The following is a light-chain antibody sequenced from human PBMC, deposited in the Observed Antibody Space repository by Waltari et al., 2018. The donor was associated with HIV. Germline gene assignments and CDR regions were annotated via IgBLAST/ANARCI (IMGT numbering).Light chain of an antibody. CDR2: EVS. CDR1: SSHVGGYTY. Sequence: QSALTQPASVSGSPGQSITISCPGTSSHVGGYTYVSWYQQHPGKAPKLMIYEVSNRPSGVANRCSGSKSGNTASLTISGLQAEDECDYYCSSHTSSIYVFGTGTKVTVL. J-gene: IGLJ1*01. CDR3: SSHTSSIYV. V-gene: IGLV2-14*01.